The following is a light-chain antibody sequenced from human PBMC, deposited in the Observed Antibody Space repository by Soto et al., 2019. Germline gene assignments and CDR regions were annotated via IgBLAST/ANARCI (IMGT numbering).Light chain of an antibody. CDR3: KQRSNWPPT. J-gene: IGKJ2*01. CDR2: DAS. Sequence: EIVLTQSPATLSLSPGERATLSCRASQSVSSYLAWYQQKPSQAPRLLIYDASNRATGIPARFSGSGSGTDFTLTISSLEPEDFAVYYCKQRSNWPPTFGQGTKLEIK. CDR1: QSVSSY. V-gene: IGKV3-11*01.